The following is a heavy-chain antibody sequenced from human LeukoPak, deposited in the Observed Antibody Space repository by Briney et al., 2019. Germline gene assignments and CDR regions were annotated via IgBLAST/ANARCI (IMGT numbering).Heavy chain of an antibody. J-gene: IGHJ4*02. Sequence: GRSLRLSCAASGFTFSSYGMHWVRQAPGKRLEWVAVIWYDGSNKYYADSVKGRFTISRDNSKNTLYLQMNSLRAEDTAVYYCARDADYYDSSGYSYFDYWGQGTLVTVSS. V-gene: IGHV3-33*01. CDR2: IWYDGSNK. CDR1: GFTFSSYG. D-gene: IGHD3-22*01. CDR3: ARDADYYDSSGYSYFDY.